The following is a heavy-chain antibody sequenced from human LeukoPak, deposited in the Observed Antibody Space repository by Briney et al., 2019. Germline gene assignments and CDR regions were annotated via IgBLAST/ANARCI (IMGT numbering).Heavy chain of an antibody. CDR2: IKQDGNEK. Sequence: GGSLRLSCAASGFTFSSHWMTWVRQALGKGLEWVATIKQDGNEKHYVDSVKGRFTISRDNAKNSLYLQMNSLRAEDTAVYYCARSLYGSGSYDKGDGYFDYWGQGTLVTVSS. CDR1: GFTFSSHW. J-gene: IGHJ4*02. V-gene: IGHV3-7*01. CDR3: ARSLYGSGSYDKGDGYFDY. D-gene: IGHD3-10*01.